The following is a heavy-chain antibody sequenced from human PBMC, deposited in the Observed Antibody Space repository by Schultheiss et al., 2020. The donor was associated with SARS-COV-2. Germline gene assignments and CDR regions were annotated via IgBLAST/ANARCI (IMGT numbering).Heavy chain of an antibody. D-gene: IGHD6-6*01. Sequence: GGSLRLSCAASGFTLSSCSMHWVRQAPGKGLEWVAVIYSGGSTYYADSVKGRFTISRDNSKNTLYLQMNSLRAEDTAVYYCARTTDSYSSSYDDAFDIWGQGTMVTVSS. J-gene: IGHJ3*02. CDR3: ARTTDSYSSSYDDAFDI. CDR2: IYSGGST. V-gene: IGHV3-53*01. CDR1: GFTLSSCS.